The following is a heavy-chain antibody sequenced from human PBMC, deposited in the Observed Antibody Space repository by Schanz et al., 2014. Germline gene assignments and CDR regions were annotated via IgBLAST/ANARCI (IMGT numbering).Heavy chain of an antibody. J-gene: IGHJ3*02. CDR3: ARDVGGCSSSTSCYAFEI. V-gene: IGHV4-4*08. CDR1: GFTFSSYS. CDR2: IYTSGST. Sequence: VQLVESGGGLVQPGGSLRLSCTASGFTFSSYSMNWVRQAPGKGLEWIGRIYTSGSTNYNPSLKSRVTISVDTSKNQFSLKRSSVTAADTAVYYCARDVGGCSSSTSCYAFEIWGQGTMVTVSS. D-gene: IGHD2-2*01.